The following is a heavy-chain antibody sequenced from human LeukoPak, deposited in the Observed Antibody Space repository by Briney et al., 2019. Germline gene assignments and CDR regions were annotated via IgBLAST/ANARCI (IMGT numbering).Heavy chain of an antibody. J-gene: IGHJ6*03. Sequence: SETLSLTCAVYGGSFSGYYWSWIRQPPGKGLEWIGEINHSGSTNYNPSLKSRVTISVDTSKNQLSLKLSSVTAADTAVYYCARGRTKLELPRYYYMDVWGKGTTVTVSS. D-gene: IGHD1-7*01. V-gene: IGHV4-34*01. CDR3: ARGRTKLELPRYYYMDV. CDR2: INHSGST. CDR1: GGSFSGYY.